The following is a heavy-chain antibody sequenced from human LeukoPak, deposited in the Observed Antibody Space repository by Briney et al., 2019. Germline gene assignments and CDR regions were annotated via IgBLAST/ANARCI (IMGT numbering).Heavy chain of an antibody. CDR3: ARDPVQYSHGLYYFDY. CDR1: GYTFTSYG. J-gene: IGHJ4*02. CDR2: ISAYNGNT. V-gene: IGHV1-18*04. D-gene: IGHD5-18*01. Sequence: GASVKVSCKASGYTFTSYGISWVRQAPGQGLEWMGWISAYNGNTNYAQKLQGRVTMTTDTSTSTAYMELRSLRSDDTAVYYCARDPVQYSHGLYYFDYWGQGTLVTVSS.